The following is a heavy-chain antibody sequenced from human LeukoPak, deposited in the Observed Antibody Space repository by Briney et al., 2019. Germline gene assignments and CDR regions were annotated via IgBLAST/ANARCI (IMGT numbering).Heavy chain of an antibody. CDR2: ISSSSRTI. CDR3: VRGWQQLGS. J-gene: IGHJ5*02. CDR1: GFTFSDYS. Sequence: GGSLRLSCAASGFTFSDYSMNWVRQAPGKGLEWLSYISSSSRTIYYADSVRGRFTVSRDNAKDSLYLQLNSLTAEDTAVYYCVRGWQQLGSWGRGTLVTVSS. V-gene: IGHV3-48*01. D-gene: IGHD1-1*01.